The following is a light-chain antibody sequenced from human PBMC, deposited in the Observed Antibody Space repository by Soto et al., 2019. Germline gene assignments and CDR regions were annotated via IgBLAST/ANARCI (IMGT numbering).Light chain of an antibody. J-gene: IGKJ4*01. Sequence: DIQMTQSPSSLSASVGDRVTIACQATEDIATYLNWYQQKPGEAPKLLIYDASTFKTGVPSRFSGSGSGTHFTFNIFGLQPEDFATYYCQQFENLPLTFGGGTKVEL. V-gene: IGKV1-33*01. CDR2: DAS. CDR3: QQFENLPLT. CDR1: EDIATY.